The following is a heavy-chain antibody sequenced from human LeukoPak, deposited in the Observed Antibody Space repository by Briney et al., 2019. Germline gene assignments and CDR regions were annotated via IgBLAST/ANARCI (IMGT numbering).Heavy chain of an antibody. V-gene: IGHV1-2*02. CDR1: GYTFTGYY. CDR2: INPNSGGT. CDR3: ARDGLSSSSWYGWGYYYMDV. D-gene: IGHD6-13*01. Sequence: ASVKVSCKASGYTFTGYYMHWVRQAPGQGLEWMGWINPNSGGTNYAQKFQGRVTMTRDTSISTAYMELSRLRSDDTAVYYCARDGLSSSSWYGWGYYYMDVWAKGPRSPSP. J-gene: IGHJ6*03.